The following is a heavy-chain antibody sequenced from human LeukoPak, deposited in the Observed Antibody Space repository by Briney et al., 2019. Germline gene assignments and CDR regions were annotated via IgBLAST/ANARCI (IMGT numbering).Heavy chain of an antibody. Sequence: SGGSLRLSCAASGFTFSSYVMIWVRQAPGKGLEWVSGISNSGDSTYYADSVKGRFTISRHNSKNTLYLQLKSLRVEDTAVYYCAKAVSGYPNWFDPWGQGTLVTVS. CDR2: ISNSGDST. D-gene: IGHD3-3*01. CDR1: GFTFSSYV. V-gene: IGHV3-23*01. CDR3: AKAVSGYPNWFDP. J-gene: IGHJ5*02.